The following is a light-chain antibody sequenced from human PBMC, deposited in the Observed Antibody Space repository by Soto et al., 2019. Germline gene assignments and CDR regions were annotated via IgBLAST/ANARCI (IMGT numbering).Light chain of an antibody. CDR2: AAS. Sequence: IQLTQSPSSLSASVGDRVTITCRASQGISSYLAWYQQKPGKAPRLLIYAASRLQSGVPARFSGSGAGTDFTLTITSLQPEDFGIYYCQQSYATVRTFGGGTKVDIK. CDR1: QGISSY. J-gene: IGKJ4*01. V-gene: IGKV1-39*01. CDR3: QQSYATVRT.